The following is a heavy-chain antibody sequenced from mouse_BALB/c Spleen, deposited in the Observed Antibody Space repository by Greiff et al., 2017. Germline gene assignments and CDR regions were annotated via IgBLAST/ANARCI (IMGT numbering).Heavy chain of an antibody. Sequence: VQLQQSGAELVRPGASVTLSCKASGYTFTDYEMHWVKQTPVHGLEWIGAIDPETGGTAYNQKFKGKATLTADKSSSTAYMELRSLTSEDSAVYYCTRRGWSRYYFDYWGQGTTLTVSS. D-gene: IGHD2-3*01. CDR1: GYTFTDYE. J-gene: IGHJ2*01. V-gene: IGHV1-15*01. CDR2: IDPETGGT. CDR3: TRRGWSRYYFDY.